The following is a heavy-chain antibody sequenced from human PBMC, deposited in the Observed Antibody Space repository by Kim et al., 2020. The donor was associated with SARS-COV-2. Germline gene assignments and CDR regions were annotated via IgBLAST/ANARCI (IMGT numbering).Heavy chain of an antibody. Sequence: TYYNPSLKSRVTISVDTSKNHFSLKLSSVTAADTAVYYCARDRAAGLDYWGQGTLITVSS. D-gene: IGHD6-13*01. CDR3: ARDRAAGLDY. V-gene: IGHV4-31*02. CDR2: T. J-gene: IGHJ4*02.